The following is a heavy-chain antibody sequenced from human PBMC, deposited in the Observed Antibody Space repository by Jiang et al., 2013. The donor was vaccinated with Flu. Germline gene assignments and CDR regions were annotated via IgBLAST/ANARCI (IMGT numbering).Heavy chain of an antibody. CDR1: GFTFSSYG. J-gene: IGHJ3*02. CDR2: ISYDGSNK. Sequence: VQLLESGGGVVQPGRSLRLSCAASGFTFSSYGMHWVRQAPGKGLEWVAVISYDGSNKYYADSVKGRFTISRDNSKNTLYLQMNSLRAEDTAVYYCAKDMGGPDAFDIWAKGQWSPSLQ. D-gene: IGHD3-16*01. V-gene: IGHV3-30*18. CDR3: AKDMGGPDAFDI.